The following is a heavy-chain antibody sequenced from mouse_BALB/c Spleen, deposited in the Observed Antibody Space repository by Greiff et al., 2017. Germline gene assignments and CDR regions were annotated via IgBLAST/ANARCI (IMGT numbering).Heavy chain of an antibody. V-gene: IGHV1-7*01. CDR3: ARVGRYYAMDY. CDR1: GYTFTSYW. CDR2: INPSTGYT. Sequence: VQLQQSGAELAKPGASVKMSCKASGYTFTSYWMHWVKQRPGQGLEWIGYINPSTGYTEYNQKFKDKATLTADKSSSTAYMQLSSLTSEDSAVYYCARVGRYYAMDYGGQGTSVTVSS. J-gene: IGHJ4*01.